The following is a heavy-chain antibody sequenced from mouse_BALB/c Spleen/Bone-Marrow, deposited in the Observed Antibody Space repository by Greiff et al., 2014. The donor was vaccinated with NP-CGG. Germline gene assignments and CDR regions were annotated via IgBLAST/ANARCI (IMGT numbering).Heavy chain of an antibody. CDR2: INPSNGGT. CDR3: ARLGGRYGVFDY. V-gene: IGHV1S81*02. J-gene: IGHJ2*01. CDR1: GYTFTSYW. Sequence: VQRVESGAELVRPGVSVKLSCKASGYTFTSYWMHWIKQRPEQGLERIGEINPSNGGTNYNEKFKSKATLTVDKSSSTAYMQLSSLTPEDSAVYYCARLGGRYGVFDYWGQGTTLTVPS. D-gene: IGHD2-14*01.